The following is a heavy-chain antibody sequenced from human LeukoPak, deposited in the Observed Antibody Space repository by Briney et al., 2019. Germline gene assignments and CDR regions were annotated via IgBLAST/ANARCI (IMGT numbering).Heavy chain of an antibody. J-gene: IGHJ4*02. D-gene: IGHD3-10*01. CDR3: ARRSSDYYFDY. V-gene: IGHV3-48*01. CDR2: ISSSSGAI. CDR1: GFTFSSFG. Sequence: GGLRLSCAPSGFTFSSFGMNWGRPAPGEGGGWVSYISSSSGAISYADSVKGRFTISRDNAKNSLHLQMNSLRAEDTAVYYCARRSSDYYFDYWGQGTLVTVSS.